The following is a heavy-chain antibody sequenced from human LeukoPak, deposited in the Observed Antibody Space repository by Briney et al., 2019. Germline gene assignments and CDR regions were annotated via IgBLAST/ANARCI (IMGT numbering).Heavy chain of an antibody. CDR3: AKSLDSSSWFYFDH. V-gene: IGHV3-11*06. CDR1: GFTFSDYY. J-gene: IGHJ4*02. Sequence: PGGSLRLSCVASGFTFSDYYVSWIRQAPGKGLEWVSYITAGTTYTKYADSVKGRFTISRGTTKNSVSLQMNSLRVEDTAVYYCAKSLDSSSWFYFDHWGLGTLATVSS. D-gene: IGHD6-19*01. CDR2: ITAGTTYT.